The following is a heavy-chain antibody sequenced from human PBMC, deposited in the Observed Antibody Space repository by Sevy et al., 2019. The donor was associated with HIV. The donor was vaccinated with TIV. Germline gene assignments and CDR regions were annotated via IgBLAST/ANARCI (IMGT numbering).Heavy chain of an antibody. CDR3: AKGRYSSSWYHDY. Sequence: GGSLRLSCAASGFTFRSYAMSWVRQAPGKGLEWVSAISGSGGSTYYADSVKGRFTISRDNSKNTLYLQMNSLRAEDTAVYYCAKGRYSSSWYHDYWGQGTLVTVSS. D-gene: IGHD6-13*01. J-gene: IGHJ4*02. CDR2: ISGSGGST. CDR1: GFTFRSYA. V-gene: IGHV3-23*01.